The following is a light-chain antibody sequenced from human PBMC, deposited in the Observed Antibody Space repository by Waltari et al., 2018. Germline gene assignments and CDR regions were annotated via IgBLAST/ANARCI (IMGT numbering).Light chain of an antibody. CDR1: QSVSSNY. CDR3: QQYGSSPRT. CDR2: GAS. J-gene: IGKJ1*01. V-gene: IGKV3-20*01. Sequence: EIVLTQSPGTLSLSPGERATLSCRASQSVSSNYLGWYQQKPGQAPRLHIHGASSRATGIPDRFSGSGSGADFTLTISRLEPEDFAVYYCQQYGSSPRTFGQGTKVEIK.